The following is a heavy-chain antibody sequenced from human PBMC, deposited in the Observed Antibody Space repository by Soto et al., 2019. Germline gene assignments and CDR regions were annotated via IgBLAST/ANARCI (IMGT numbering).Heavy chain of an antibody. V-gene: IGHV3-53*01. D-gene: IGHD3-22*01. CDR2: IYSGCIT. CDR3: ANGPLLPVAP. CDR1: GFTFSSND. Sequence: EVQLVESGGGLIQPGGSLRLSCAASGFTFSSNDMNWVRQAPGKGLEWVSLIYSGCITYYADSVKGRFTISRDNSKNTFYLQMSRLRAEDTAVYYCANGPLLPVAPWGQGTMVTGSS. J-gene: IGHJ3*01.